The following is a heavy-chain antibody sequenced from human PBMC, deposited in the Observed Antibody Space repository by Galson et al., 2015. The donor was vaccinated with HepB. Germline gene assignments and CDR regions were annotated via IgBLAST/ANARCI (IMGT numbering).Heavy chain of an antibody. V-gene: IGHV3-48*04. J-gene: IGHJ4*02. CDR1: GFRFSDYS. Sequence: SLRLSCAASGFRFSDYSLNWVRQAPGGGLEWIAYISNSRNTIKYADSVKGRFTSSRDNNNDLLFLQMNRLRPEDTAVYYCVRGNIGMWVRGILDYWGQGTQVIVSS. CDR2: ISNSRNTI. CDR3: VRGNIGMWVRGILDY. D-gene: IGHD3-10*01.